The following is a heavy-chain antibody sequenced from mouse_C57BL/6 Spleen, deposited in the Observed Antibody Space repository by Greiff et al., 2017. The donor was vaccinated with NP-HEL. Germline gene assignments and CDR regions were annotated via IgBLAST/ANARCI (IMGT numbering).Heavy chain of an antibody. CDR1: GFTFSSSG. J-gene: IGHJ4*01. V-gene: IGHV5-6*01. Sequence: EVQLVESGGDLVKPGGSLKLSCAASGFTFSSSGMSWVRPTPDKRLEWVATISSGGSYPYSPDSVKGRFTISRENAKNTLYLQMSSLKSEDTAMYYCARLYYDYDVGAMAYWGQGTSVTVSS. CDR3: ARLYYDYDVGAMAY. D-gene: IGHD2-4*01. CDR2: ISSGGSYP.